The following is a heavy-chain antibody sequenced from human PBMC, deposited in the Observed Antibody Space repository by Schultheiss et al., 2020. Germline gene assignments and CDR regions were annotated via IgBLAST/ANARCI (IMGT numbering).Heavy chain of an antibody. CDR1: GFTFSSYG. D-gene: IGHD1-26*01. Sequence: GSLRLSCAASGFTFSSYGMHWVRQAPGKGLEWVAVISYDGSNKYYADSVKGRFTISRDNSKNTLYLQMNSLRAEDTAVYYCAKDDEVGSFSPDYWGQGTLVTVSS. V-gene: IGHV3-30*18. CDR2: ISYDGSNK. J-gene: IGHJ4*02. CDR3: AKDDEVGSFSPDY.